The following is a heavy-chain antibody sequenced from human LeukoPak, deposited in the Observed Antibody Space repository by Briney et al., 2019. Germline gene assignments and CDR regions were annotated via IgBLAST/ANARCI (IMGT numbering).Heavy chain of an antibody. Sequence: GGSLRLSCTASGVTASSNYMSWVRQAPGKGLEWVSVIYSGGSTYYADSVKGRFTISRDNSKNTLYLQMNSLRAEDTAVYYCAREDSSGIYFDYWGQGTLVTVSS. V-gene: IGHV3-53*01. CDR3: AREDSSGIYFDY. CDR2: IYSGGST. CDR1: GVTASSNY. J-gene: IGHJ4*02. D-gene: IGHD6-19*01.